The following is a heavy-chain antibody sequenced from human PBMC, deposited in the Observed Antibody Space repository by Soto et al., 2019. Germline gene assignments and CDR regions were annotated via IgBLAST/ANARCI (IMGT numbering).Heavy chain of an antibody. J-gene: IGHJ6*02. Sequence: QVQLVQSGAEVKNPGASVKVSCKASGYTFTSYAMHWVRQAPGQRLEWMGWINAGNGNTKYSQKFQGRVTITRDTSASTAYMELSSLRSEDTAVYYCARDDDYVWGSYRTKYGMDVWGQGTTVTVSS. CDR3: ARDDDYVWGSYRTKYGMDV. CDR2: INAGNGNT. V-gene: IGHV1-3*01. CDR1: GYTFTSYA. D-gene: IGHD3-16*02.